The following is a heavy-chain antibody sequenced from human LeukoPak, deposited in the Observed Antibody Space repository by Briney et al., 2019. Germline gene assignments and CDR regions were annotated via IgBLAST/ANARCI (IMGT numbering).Heavy chain of an antibody. Sequence: GGSLRPSCAASGLTLSRYGMHWVRQAPGKGLEWVAVISYDGSTKNYADSVKDRFTISRDNSENTLYLQMSSLRAEDTAVYYCAGVPNVREGEWFDPWGQGTLVTVSS. D-gene: IGHD3-16*01. CDR3: AGVPNVREGEWFDP. CDR2: ISYDGSTK. CDR1: GLTLSRYG. J-gene: IGHJ5*02. V-gene: IGHV3-30*03.